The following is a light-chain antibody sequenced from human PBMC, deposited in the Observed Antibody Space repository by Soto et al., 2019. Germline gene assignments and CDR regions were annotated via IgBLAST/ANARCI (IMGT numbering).Light chain of an antibody. Sequence: EIVLTHSPGTLSLSPGERATLSCRASQSVSSNYLAWYQQKPGQAPRLLIYGASSRATGIPDRFSGSGSGTDFTLTISRLEPEDCAVYYCQQYGSSSYTFGQGTKLEIK. CDR1: QSVSSNY. V-gene: IGKV3-20*01. CDR2: GAS. CDR3: QQYGSSSYT. J-gene: IGKJ2*01.